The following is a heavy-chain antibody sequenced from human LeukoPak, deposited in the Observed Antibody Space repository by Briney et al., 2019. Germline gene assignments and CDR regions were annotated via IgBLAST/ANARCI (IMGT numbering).Heavy chain of an antibody. Sequence: ASVKVSCKASGYTFTGYYMHWVRQAPGQGLEWMGWISPYNDNTNYAQKLRGRVTMTTDTSTSTAYMDLKSLRSDDTAIYYCARNVIAVAGIDGFDIWGQGTMVTVSS. CDR1: GYTFTGYY. V-gene: IGHV1-18*04. CDR2: ISPYNDNT. CDR3: ARNVIAVAGIDGFDI. J-gene: IGHJ3*02. D-gene: IGHD6-19*01.